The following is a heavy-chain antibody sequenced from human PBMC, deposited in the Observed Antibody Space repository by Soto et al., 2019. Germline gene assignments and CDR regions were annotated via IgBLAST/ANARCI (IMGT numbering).Heavy chain of an antibody. J-gene: IGHJ4*02. CDR3: ARGTYYYDSSGYYSVAFDY. CDR2: INAGNGNT. V-gene: IGHV1-3*01. CDR1: GYTFTSYA. Sequence: ASVKVSCKASGYTFTSYAMHWVRRAPGQRLEWMGWINAGNGNTKYSQKFQGRVTITRDTSASTAYMELSSLRSEDTAVYYCARGTYYYDSSGYYSVAFDYWGQGTLVTVSS. D-gene: IGHD3-22*01.